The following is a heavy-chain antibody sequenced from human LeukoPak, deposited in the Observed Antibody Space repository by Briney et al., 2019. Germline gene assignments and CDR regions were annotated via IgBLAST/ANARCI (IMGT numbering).Heavy chain of an antibody. J-gene: IGHJ2*01. CDR1: GFTFNYYD. Sequence: PGGSLRLSCAVSGFTFNYYDMSWIRQAPGKGLEWVSYIRTTGDTHYADSVKGRFAMSREDAKNSVHLQMNTLRAGDTAVYYCARGVSYYYDNSGHPGWYFDLWDRGTLVTVSS. CDR2: IRTTGDT. V-gene: IGHV3-13*01. CDR3: ARGVSYYYDNSGHPGWYFDL. D-gene: IGHD3-22*01.